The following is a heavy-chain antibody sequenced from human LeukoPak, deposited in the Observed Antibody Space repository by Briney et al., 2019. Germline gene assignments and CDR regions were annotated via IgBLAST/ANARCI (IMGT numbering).Heavy chain of an antibody. CDR2: IYYSGST. D-gene: IGHD3-10*01. Sequence: SETLSLTCTVSGGSIRGYYWSWIRQPPEKGLEWIGYIYYSGSTNYDPSLQSRVTISVDTSKNQFSLNLTSVTAADTAVYYCARYGSGTYPRFDYWGQGILVTVSS. J-gene: IGHJ4*02. CDR3: ARYGSGTYPRFDY. V-gene: IGHV4-59*08. CDR1: GGSIRGYY.